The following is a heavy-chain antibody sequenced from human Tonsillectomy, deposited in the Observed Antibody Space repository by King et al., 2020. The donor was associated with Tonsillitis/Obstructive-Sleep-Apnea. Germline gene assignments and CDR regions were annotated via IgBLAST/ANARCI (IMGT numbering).Heavy chain of an antibody. CDR1: KFTINNFA. D-gene: IGHD2-2*03. CDR3: ATYRSNLLLDSLDI. V-gene: IGHV3-30*01. CDR2: ISFDGIDC. Sequence: QLVQSGGGVVLPGRSLRLSCAAAKFTINNFAMHLVRQAPGKGLEWVSVISFDGIDCFYADSVKGRFSVSRDNSRNTLYLLMNSLTTEDTAVYYCATYRSNLLLDSLDIWGQGTMVTVSS. J-gene: IGHJ3*02.